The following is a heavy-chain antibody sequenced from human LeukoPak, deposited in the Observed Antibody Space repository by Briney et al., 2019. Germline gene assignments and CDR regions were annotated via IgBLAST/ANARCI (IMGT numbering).Heavy chain of an antibody. Sequence: PSETLSLTCTVSGGSISSYYWNWIRQPAGKGLEWIGHIYTSGSTNYNSSLKSRVTMSVDTSKNQFSVKLNSVIAADTAVYYCARELKEMDPDDYYYYYYMDVWGKGTTVTVSS. J-gene: IGHJ6*03. CDR3: ARELKEMDPDDYYYYYYMDV. CDR1: GGSISSYY. D-gene: IGHD2-8*01. V-gene: IGHV4-4*07. CDR2: IYTSGST.